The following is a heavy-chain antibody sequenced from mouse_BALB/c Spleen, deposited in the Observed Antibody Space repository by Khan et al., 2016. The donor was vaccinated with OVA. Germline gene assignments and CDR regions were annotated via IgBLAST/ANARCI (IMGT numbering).Heavy chain of an antibody. Sequence: EVELVESGGGLVQPGGSRKLSCTASGFTFSSYGMHWVRQAPEKGLEWVAYISGDSSTISYADTVKGRFTISRDNPKHTLFLQMTSLMSEDTARYYCATSYFYGYYFDYWGPGTTLTVSS. V-gene: IGHV5-17*02. J-gene: IGHJ2*01. CDR2: ISGDSSTI. D-gene: IGHD1-1*01. CDR3: ATSYFYGYYFDY. CDR1: GFTFSSYG.